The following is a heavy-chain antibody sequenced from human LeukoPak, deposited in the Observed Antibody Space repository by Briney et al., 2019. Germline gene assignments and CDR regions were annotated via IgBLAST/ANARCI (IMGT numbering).Heavy chain of an antibody. V-gene: IGHV3-30*18. J-gene: IGHJ4*02. D-gene: IGHD2-15*01. Sequence: GGSLRLSCEVSGFTFRDYSIHWFRQAPGGGLEWVAHISYNGIDEHYAGSVKGRFTVSRDDSKNTAYLLMSGLTTEDTAFYYCAKLGYGFDYWAREPWSSSPQ. CDR1: GFTFRDYS. CDR3: AKLGYGFDY. CDR2: ISYNGIDE.